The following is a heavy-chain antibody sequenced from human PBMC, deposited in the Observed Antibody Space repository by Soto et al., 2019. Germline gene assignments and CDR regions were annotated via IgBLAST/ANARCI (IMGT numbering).Heavy chain of an antibody. CDR2: IYHGGST. J-gene: IGHJ4*02. CDR3: ARADTNNWYYFDC. CDR1: GGSISSSNW. V-gene: IGHV4-4*02. D-gene: IGHD1-1*01. Sequence: PSETLSLTCAVSGGSISSSNWWSWVRQPPGKGLEWIGEIYHGGSTNYNPSLESRVTISVDKSTNQFSLKLTSVTAADTAVYYCARADTNNWYYFDCWGQGTLVTVSS.